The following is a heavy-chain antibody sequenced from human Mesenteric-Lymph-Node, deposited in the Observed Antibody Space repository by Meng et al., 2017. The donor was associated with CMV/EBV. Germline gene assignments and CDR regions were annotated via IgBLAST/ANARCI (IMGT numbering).Heavy chain of an antibody. CDR2: INSDGSSA. D-gene: IGHD3-10*01. Sequence: GGSLRLSCVASGFTFSSYWMHWVRQAPGKGLVWVSRINSDGSSASYADSVKGRVTTSRDNAKNTVYLQMSSLRAEDTAVYYCARDIRSLWFGGFDPWGQGVLVTVSS. CDR3: ARDIRSLWFGGFDP. CDR1: GFTFSSYW. V-gene: IGHV3-74*01. J-gene: IGHJ5*02.